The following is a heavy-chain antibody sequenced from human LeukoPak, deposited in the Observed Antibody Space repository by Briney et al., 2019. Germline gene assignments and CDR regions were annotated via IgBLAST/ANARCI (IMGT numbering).Heavy chain of an antibody. J-gene: IGHJ3*02. Sequence: PSETLSLTCAVYGGSFSGYYWSWIRQPPGKGLEWIGEINHSGSTNYNPSLKSRVTISVDTSKNQFSLKLSSVTAADTAVYYCARARYGSGSYYSAGAFDIWGQGTMVTVSS. CDR1: GGSFSGYY. CDR3: ARARYGSGSYYSAGAFDI. D-gene: IGHD3-10*01. V-gene: IGHV4-34*01. CDR2: INHSGST.